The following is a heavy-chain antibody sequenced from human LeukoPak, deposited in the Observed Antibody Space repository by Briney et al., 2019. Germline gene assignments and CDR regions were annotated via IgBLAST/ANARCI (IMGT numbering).Heavy chain of an antibody. V-gene: IGHV4-61*08. CDR1: GGSISSGGYS. CDR2: IYYSGST. CDR3: ARVLVVPAAIGWFDP. Sequence: PSQTLSLTCAVSGGSISSGGYSWSWIRQPPGKGLEWIGYIYYSGSTNYNPSLKSRVTISVDTSKNQFSLKLSSVTAADTAVYYCARVLVVPAAIGWFDPWGQGTLVTVSS. D-gene: IGHD2-2*02. J-gene: IGHJ5*02.